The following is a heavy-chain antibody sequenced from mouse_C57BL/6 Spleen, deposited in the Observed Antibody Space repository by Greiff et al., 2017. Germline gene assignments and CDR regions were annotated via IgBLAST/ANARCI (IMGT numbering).Heavy chain of an antibody. CDR1: GFTFSDYG. D-gene: IGHD6-1*01. CDR3: ARTLKGYFDV. J-gene: IGHJ1*03. Sequence: DVQLVESGGGLVKPGGSLKLSCAASGFTFSDYGMHWVRQAPEKGLEWVAYISSGSSTIYYADTVKGRFTISRDNAKNTLFLQMTSLRSEDTAMYYCARTLKGYFDVWGTGTTVTVSS. CDR2: ISSGSSTI. V-gene: IGHV5-17*01.